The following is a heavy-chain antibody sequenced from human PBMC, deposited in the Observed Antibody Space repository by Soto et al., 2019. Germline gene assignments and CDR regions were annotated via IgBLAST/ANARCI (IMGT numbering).Heavy chain of an antibody. CDR3: VVCPGIHAGGTCLDF. CDR1: GHSFKKTG. D-gene: IGHD2-15*01. CDR2: IDADNGDT. Sequence: QIQGLQSGPEVRKPGTSVKVSCKASGHSFKKTGFTWVRQSLGQGLEWMGWIDADNGDTKYAQKSRGRVTLTTDTTARTAYMDMRSLSADDTAVYFCVVCPGIHAGGTCLDFWGQGTLVTVSS. J-gene: IGHJ4*02. V-gene: IGHV1-18*04.